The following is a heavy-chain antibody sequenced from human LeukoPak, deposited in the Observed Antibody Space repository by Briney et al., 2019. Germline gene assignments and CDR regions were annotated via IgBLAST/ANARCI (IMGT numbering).Heavy chain of an antibody. V-gene: IGHV3-30-3*01. CDR2: ISYDGSNK. CDR1: GFTFSSYA. Sequence: GGSLRLSCAASGFTFSSYAMHWVRQAPGKGLEWVAVISYDGSNKYYADSVKGRFTISRDNSKTTLYLQMNSLRAEDTAVYYCARDRWCGGDCYSWRYFDLWGRGTLVTVSS. D-gene: IGHD2-21*02. CDR3: ARDRWCGGDCYSWRYFDL. J-gene: IGHJ2*01.